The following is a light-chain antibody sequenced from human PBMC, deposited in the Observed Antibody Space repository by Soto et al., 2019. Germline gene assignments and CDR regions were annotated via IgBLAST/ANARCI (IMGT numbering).Light chain of an antibody. CDR2: DVI. V-gene: IGLV2-14*01. CDR1: SSDVGGYNY. Sequence: QSALTQPASVSGSPGQSITISCTGPSSDVGGYNYVSWYQQHPGKAPKLMIYDVINRPSGVSNRFSGSKYGNTASLTISGLQAADEADYYCRSYTSSSTGVFGGGTKLTV. CDR3: RSYTSSSTGV. J-gene: IGLJ3*02.